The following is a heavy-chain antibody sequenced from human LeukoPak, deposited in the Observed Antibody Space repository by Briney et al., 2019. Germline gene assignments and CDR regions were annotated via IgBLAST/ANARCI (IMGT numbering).Heavy chain of an antibody. D-gene: IGHD3-10*01. J-gene: IGHJ4*02. V-gene: IGHV3-23*01. CDR2: ISSDAVNT. CDR3: AKTRYGGSGNPYSFDY. CDR1: GFTFSSYA. Sequence: PGGSLRLSCAASGFTFSSYAMTWVRQAPGKGLEWVLSISSDAVNTYYAGSVKGRFTISRDNSKNTLYLQMNSLRAEDTALYYCAKTRYGGSGNPYSFDYWGQGTLVTVSS.